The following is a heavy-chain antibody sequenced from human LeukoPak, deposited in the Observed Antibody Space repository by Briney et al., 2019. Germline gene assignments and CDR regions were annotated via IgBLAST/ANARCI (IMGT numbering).Heavy chain of an antibody. J-gene: IGHJ5*02. V-gene: IGHV4-39*07. CDR3: ARAADIVVVVDFFNWFDP. CDR1: GGSISSSSYY. CDR2: IYYSGST. Sequence: SETLSLTCTVSGGSISSSSYYWGWIRQPPGKGLEWIGSIYYSGSTYYNPSLKSRVTISVDTSKNQFSLKLSSVTAADTAVYYCARAADIVVVVDFFNWFDPWGQGTLVTVSS. D-gene: IGHD2-15*01.